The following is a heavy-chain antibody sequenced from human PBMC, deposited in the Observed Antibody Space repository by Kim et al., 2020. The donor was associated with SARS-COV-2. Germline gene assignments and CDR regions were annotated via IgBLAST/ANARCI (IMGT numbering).Heavy chain of an antibody. D-gene: IGHD1-26*01. J-gene: IGHJ4*02. CDR2: IYYSGST. V-gene: IGHV4-59*13. CDR1: GGSISSYY. CDR3: ARALGDPPATDY. Sequence: SETLSLTCTVSGGSISSYYWSWIRQPPGKGLEWIGYIYYSGSTNYNPPLKSRVTISVDTSKNQFSLKLSSVTAADTAVYYCARALGDPPATDYWGQGTLVTVSS.